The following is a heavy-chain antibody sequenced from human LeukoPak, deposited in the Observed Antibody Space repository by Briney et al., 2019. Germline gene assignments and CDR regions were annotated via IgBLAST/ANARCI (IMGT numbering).Heavy chain of an antibody. D-gene: IGHD2-15*01. Sequence: SGGSLRLSCAASGFTFSNYVMAWVRQAPGKGLEWVSVISGSGGSIYYADSVKGRFTISRDNSKNTLYLQMNSLRAEDTAVYYCAKDRDSADSVYFDLWGRNRQVAVSS. CDR3: AKDRDSADSVYFDL. CDR2: ISGSGGSI. J-gene: IGHJ2*01. CDR1: GFTFSNYV. V-gene: IGHV3-23*01.